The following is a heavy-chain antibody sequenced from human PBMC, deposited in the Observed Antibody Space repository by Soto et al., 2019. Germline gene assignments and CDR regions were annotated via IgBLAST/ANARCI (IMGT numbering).Heavy chain of an antibody. Sequence: GGSLRLSCAASGFTSSSYAMSWVRQAPGKGLEWVSAISGSGGSTYYADSVKGRFTISRDNSKNTLYLQMNSLRAEDTAVYYCAKIPSIAAAGTRLDYWGQGTLVTVSS. CDR1: GFTSSSYA. J-gene: IGHJ4*02. CDR2: ISGSGGST. CDR3: AKIPSIAAAGTRLDY. V-gene: IGHV3-23*01. D-gene: IGHD6-13*01.